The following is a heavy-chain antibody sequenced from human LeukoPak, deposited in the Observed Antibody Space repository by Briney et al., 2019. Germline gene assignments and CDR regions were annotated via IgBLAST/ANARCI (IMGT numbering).Heavy chain of an antibody. CDR2: INHSGST. Sequence: PSETLSLTCTVSGYSISSGYYWSWIRQPPGKGLEWIGEINHSGSTNYNPSLKSRVTISVDTSKNQFSLKLSSVTAADTAVYYCARGRRVRGAVFDYWGQGTLVTVSS. CDR3: ARGRRVRGAVFDY. J-gene: IGHJ4*02. CDR1: GYSISSGYY. D-gene: IGHD3-10*01. V-gene: IGHV4-38-2*02.